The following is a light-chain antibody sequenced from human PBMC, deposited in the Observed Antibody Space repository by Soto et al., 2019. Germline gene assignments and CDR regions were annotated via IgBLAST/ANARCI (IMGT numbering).Light chain of an antibody. CDR3: QQYNNWPPWT. CDR2: GAS. J-gene: IGKJ1*01. Sequence: IVMTQSPATLSVSPGERATLSCRASQSVSSNLAWYQQNPGQAPRLLIYGASTRATGIPARFSGSGSGTEFTLTISSLQSEYFAVYYCQQYNNWPPWTFGQGTKVEIK. CDR1: QSVSSN. V-gene: IGKV3-15*01.